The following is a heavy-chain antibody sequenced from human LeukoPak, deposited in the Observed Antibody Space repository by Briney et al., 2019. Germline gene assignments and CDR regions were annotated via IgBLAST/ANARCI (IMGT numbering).Heavy chain of an antibody. J-gene: IGHJ4*02. CDR3: ARDGDIVVVPAAGGYFDY. CDR1: GFTFSSYA. D-gene: IGHD2-2*01. V-gene: IGHV3-30-3*01. CDR2: ISYDGSNK. Sequence: PGGSLRLSCAASGFTFSSYAMHWVRQAPGKGLEWVAVISYDGSNKYYADSVKGRFTISRDNSKNTLYLQMNSLRAEDTAVYYCARDGDIVVVPAAGGYFDYWGQGTLVTVSS.